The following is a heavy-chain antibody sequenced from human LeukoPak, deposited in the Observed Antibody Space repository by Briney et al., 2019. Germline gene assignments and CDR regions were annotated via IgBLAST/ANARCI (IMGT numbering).Heavy chain of an antibody. V-gene: IGHV3-23*01. CDR1: GFTFSSYA. Sequence: GGSLRLSCAASGFTFSSYAMSWVRQAPGKGLEWVSAISGSGGSTYYADSVKGRFTISRDNSKNTLYLQMNSLRAEDTAVYYCAKFSRIAVAGTGVGYFQHWGQGTLVTVSS. CDR3: AKFSRIAVAGTGVGYFQH. J-gene: IGHJ1*01. CDR2: ISGSGGST. D-gene: IGHD6-19*01.